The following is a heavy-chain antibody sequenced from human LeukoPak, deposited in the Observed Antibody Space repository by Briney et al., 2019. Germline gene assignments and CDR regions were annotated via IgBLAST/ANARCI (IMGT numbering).Heavy chain of an antibody. D-gene: IGHD3-10*01. CDR1: GFTFDDYA. CDR3: AKSKYLGGSYDY. Sequence: AGGSLRLSCAASGFTFDDYAMHWVRQAPGKGLEWVSGTSWNSDMIGYADSVKGRFTISRDNAKNSLYLQMNSLRAEDMALYYCAKSKYLGGSYDYWGQGTLVTVSS. V-gene: IGHV3-9*03. J-gene: IGHJ4*02. CDR2: TSWNSDMI.